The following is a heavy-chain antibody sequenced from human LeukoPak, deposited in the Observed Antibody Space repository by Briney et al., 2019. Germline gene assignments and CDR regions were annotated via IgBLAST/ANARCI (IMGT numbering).Heavy chain of an antibody. J-gene: IGHJ4*02. CDR3: ARGGTYYDFWSGKKLDY. CDR1: GGSFSGYY. V-gene: IGHV4-34*01. CDR2: INHSGST. Sequence: PSETLSLTCAVYGGSFSGYYWSWIRQPPGKGLEWIGEINHSGSTNYNPSLKSRVTISVDTSKNQFSLKLSPVTAADTAVYYCARGGTYYDFWSGKKLDYWGQGTLVTVSS. D-gene: IGHD3-3*01.